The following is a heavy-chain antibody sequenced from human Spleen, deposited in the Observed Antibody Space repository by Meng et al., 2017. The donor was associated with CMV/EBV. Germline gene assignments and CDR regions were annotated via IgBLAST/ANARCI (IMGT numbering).Heavy chain of an antibody. CDR1: GGTFSSYA. J-gene: IGHJ4*02. Sequence: SFQASGGTFSSYAISWVRQAPGQGLEWMGGIIPIFGTANYAQKFQGRVTITTDESTSTAYMELSSLRSEDTAVYYCASDSEMARFDYWGQGTLVTVSS. D-gene: IGHD5-24*01. CDR3: ASDSEMARFDY. CDR2: IIPIFGTA. V-gene: IGHV1-69*05.